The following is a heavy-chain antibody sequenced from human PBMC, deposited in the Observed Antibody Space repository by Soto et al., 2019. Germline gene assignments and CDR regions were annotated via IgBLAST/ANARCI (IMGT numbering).Heavy chain of an antibody. V-gene: IGHV4-31*03. Sequence: QVQLQESGPGLVKPSQTLSLTCTVSGGSISSGGYYWSWIRQHPGKGLEWIGYIYYSGSTYYNPSLKRRVTISVDTSKNQFSLKLSSVTAADTAVYYCARGSIFSRYYYYGMDVWGQGTTVTVSS. CDR3: ARGSIFSRYYYYGMDV. D-gene: IGHD3-9*01. J-gene: IGHJ6*02. CDR1: GGSISSGGYY. CDR2: IYYSGST.